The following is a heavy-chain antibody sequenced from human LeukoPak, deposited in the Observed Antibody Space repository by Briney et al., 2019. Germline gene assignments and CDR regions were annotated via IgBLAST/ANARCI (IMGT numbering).Heavy chain of an antibody. CDR1: GFILSDHY. Sequence: GSLRLSCAASGFILSDHYIDWVRPAPGKGLEWVGRTRNKANSYTTEYAASVKGRFTISRDDPKNLLYLQMNSLKSEDTAVYYCGRSGRYRPSDLWGQGTLVTVSS. CDR2: TRNKANSYTT. D-gene: IGHD1-26*01. J-gene: IGHJ5*02. CDR3: GRSGRYRPSDL. V-gene: IGHV3-72*01.